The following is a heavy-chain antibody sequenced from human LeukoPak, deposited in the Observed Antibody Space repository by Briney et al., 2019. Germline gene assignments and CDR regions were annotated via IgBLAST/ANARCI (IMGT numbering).Heavy chain of an antibody. CDR3: ARSGGATPFDY. Sequence: ASVKVSCKASGYTFTSYYMHWVRQAPGQGLEWMGIINPSGGSTSYAQKFQGRVTMTRDMSTSTVYMELSSLRSEDTAVYYCARSGGATPFDYWGQGTLVTVSS. CDR2: INPSGGST. D-gene: IGHD1-26*01. V-gene: IGHV1-46*01. CDR1: GYTFTSYY. J-gene: IGHJ4*02.